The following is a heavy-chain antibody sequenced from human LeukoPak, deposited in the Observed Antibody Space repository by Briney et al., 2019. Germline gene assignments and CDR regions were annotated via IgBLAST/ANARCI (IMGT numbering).Heavy chain of an antibody. CDR3: ARDQEHSVSGGG. V-gene: IGHV1-2*02. J-gene: IGHJ4*02. Sequence: ASVKVSCKASGYTFTGYYMHWVRQAPGQGLERMGWINPNSGGTNYAQKFKGRVTMTRDTSISTAYMELSRLRSDDTAVYYCARDQEHSVSGGGWGQGTLVTVSS. CDR1: GYTFTGYY. CDR2: INPNSGGT. D-gene: IGHD6-6*01.